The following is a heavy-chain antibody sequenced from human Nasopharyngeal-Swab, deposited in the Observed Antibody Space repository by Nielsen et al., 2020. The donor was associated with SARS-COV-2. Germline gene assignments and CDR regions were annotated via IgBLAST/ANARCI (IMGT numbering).Heavy chain of an antibody. Sequence: GSLRLSCAVSGGSISSSNWWSWVRQPPGKGLEWIGEIYHSGSTNYNPSLKSRVTISVDESKNQFSLKLSSVTAADTAVYFCARDVVGVTTTDAFDIWGQGTMVTVSS. CDR3: ARDVVGVTTTDAFDI. J-gene: IGHJ3*02. D-gene: IGHD1-26*01. CDR2: IYHSGST. CDR1: GGSISSSNW. V-gene: IGHV4-4*01.